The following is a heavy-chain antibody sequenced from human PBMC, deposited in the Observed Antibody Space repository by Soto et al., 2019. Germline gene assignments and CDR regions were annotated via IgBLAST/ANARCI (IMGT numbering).Heavy chain of an antibody. V-gene: IGHV1-46*01. CDR3: ARDVIVVVIGAPRYGMDV. J-gene: IGHJ6*01. CDR1: GYTFTSYY. Sequence: ASVKVSCKASGYTFTSYYMPWVRQAPGQGLEWTGIINPSGGSTSYAQKFQGRVTMTRDTSTSTVYMELSSLRSEDTAVYYWARDVIVVVIGAPRYGMDVWGPGTQVTVSS. CDR2: INPSGGST. D-gene: IGHD3-22*01.